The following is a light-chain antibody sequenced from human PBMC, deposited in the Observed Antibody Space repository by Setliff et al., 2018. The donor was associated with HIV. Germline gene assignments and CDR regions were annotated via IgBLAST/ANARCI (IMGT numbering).Light chain of an antibody. J-gene: IGLJ1*01. CDR2: DVS. CDR1: SSDVGGYNY. CDR3: CSYAGNYTYV. V-gene: IGLV2-11*01. Sequence: SVLTQPRSVSGSPGQSVTISCTGTSSDVGGYNYVSWYQQHPGKAPKLMIYDVSKRPSGVPDRFSGSKSGNTASLTISGLQAEDEADYYCCSYAGNYTYVFGTGTKV.